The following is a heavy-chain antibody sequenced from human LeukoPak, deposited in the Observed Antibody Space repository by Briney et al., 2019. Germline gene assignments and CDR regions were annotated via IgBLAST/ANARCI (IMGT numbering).Heavy chain of an antibody. CDR2: ISSSSSYI. Sequence: NPGGSLRLSCAASGFTFSSYSMNWVRQAPGKGLEWVSSISSSSSYIYYADSVKGRFTISRDNAKNSLYLQMNSLRAEDTAVYYCAKVSPGRIAVTCAFDYWGQGTLVTVSS. V-gene: IGHV3-21*01. CDR3: AKVSPGRIAVTCAFDY. CDR1: GFTFSSYS. J-gene: IGHJ4*02. D-gene: IGHD6-19*01.